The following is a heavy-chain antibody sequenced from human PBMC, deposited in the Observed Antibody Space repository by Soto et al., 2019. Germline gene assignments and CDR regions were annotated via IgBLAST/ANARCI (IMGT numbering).Heavy chain of an antibody. CDR2: ISYDGSNK. Sequence: GGSLRLSCAASGFTFSSYAMHWVRQAPGKGLEWVAVISYDGSNKYYADSVKGRFTISRDNSKNTLYLQMNSLRAEDTAVYYCARKLDIWGQGTMVTVSS. J-gene: IGHJ3*02. CDR1: GFTFSSYA. V-gene: IGHV3-30-3*01. CDR3: ARKLDI.